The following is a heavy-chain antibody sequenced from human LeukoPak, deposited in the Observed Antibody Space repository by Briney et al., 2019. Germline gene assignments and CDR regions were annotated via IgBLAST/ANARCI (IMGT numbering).Heavy chain of an antibody. D-gene: IGHD3-16*01. CDR2: IYYSGST. CDR3: ARPNIVDYVTGAFDI. J-gene: IGHJ3*02. CDR1: GGSISSSSYY. V-gene: IGHV4-39*01. Sequence: KPSETLSLTCTVSGGSISSSSYYWGWIRPPPGKGLEWIGSIYYSGSTYYNPSLKSRVTISVDTSKNQFSLKLSSVTAADTAVYYCARPNIVDYVTGAFDIWGQGTMVTVSS.